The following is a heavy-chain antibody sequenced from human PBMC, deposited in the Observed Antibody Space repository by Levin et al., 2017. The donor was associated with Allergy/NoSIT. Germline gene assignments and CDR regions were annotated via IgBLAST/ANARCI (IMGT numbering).Heavy chain of an antibody. J-gene: IGHJ6*02. Sequence: PGGSLRLSCAASGFAVSSYWMHWVRRAPGMGLVWVSRINTDGRTTTYADSVKGRFTISRDNAKNTLYLQMNSLRAEDTAVYYCARYCTIGVCDYYHGMDVWGQGTTVTVSS. CDR1: GFAVSSYW. CDR3: ARYCTIGVCDYYHGMDV. D-gene: IGHD2-8*01. V-gene: IGHV3-74*01. CDR2: INTDGRTT.